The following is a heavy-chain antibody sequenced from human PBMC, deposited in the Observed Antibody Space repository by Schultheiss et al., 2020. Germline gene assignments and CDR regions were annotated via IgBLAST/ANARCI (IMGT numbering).Heavy chain of an antibody. CDR3: ARGTIYYYYYYMDV. J-gene: IGHJ6*03. D-gene: IGHD3-3*01. CDR1: GASISSYY. CDR2: IYITSGST. V-gene: IGHV4-4*07. Sequence: SQTLSLTCTVSGASISSYYWSWIRQPAGKGLEWIGRIYITSGSTNYNPSLKSRVTMSMHTSMNQVSLNLNSVTAADTAVYYCARGTIYYYYYYMDVWGKGTTVTVSS.